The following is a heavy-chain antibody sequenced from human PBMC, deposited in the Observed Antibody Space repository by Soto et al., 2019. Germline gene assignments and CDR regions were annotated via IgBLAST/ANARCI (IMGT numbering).Heavy chain of an antibody. CDR1: CYTFTSYG. J-gene: IGHJ4*02. V-gene: IGHV1-18*01. CDR3: ATRSPAFDY. Sequence: QVQLVQSGPEVKKPGASVKVSCKTSCYTFTSYGISWVRQAPGQGLEWMGWSSTYKGNTNYAQKFQGRVTMTTDTSTSTAYMELRSLRSDDTAVYYCATRSPAFDYWGQGTLVTVSS. CDR2: SSTYKGNT.